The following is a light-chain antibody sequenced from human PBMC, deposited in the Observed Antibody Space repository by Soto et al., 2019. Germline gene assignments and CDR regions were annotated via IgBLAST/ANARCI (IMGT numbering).Light chain of an antibody. CDR2: DVS. V-gene: IGLV2-14*03. CDR1: SSDVGGYNF. J-gene: IGLJ3*02. CDR3: SSYASSSTVV. Sequence: QSALTQPASVSGSPGQSITISCTGTSSDVGGYNFVSWYQQHPGKAPKLMIYDVSSRPSGVSNRFSGSKSGNTASLTISGLQADDEGDYYCSSYASSSTVVFGAGTKLTVL.